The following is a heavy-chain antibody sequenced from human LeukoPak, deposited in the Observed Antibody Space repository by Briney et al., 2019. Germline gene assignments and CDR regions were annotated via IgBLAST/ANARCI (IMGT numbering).Heavy chain of an antibody. CDR3: ARGALTYSYVSFDP. J-gene: IGHJ5*02. CDR2: INHSGST. D-gene: IGHD5-18*01. CDR1: GGSFSGYY. Sequence: PSETLSLTCAVYGGSFSGYYWSWIRQPPGKGLEWIGEINHSGSTNYNPSLKSRVTISVDTSKNQFSLKLSSVTAADTAVYYCARGALTYSYVSFDPWGQGTLVTVSS. V-gene: IGHV4-34*01.